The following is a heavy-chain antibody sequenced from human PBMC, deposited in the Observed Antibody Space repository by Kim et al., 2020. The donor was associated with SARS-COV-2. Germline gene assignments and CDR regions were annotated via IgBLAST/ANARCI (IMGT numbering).Heavy chain of an antibody. Sequence: IDGSRTSYEDSVKGRFTIYRDTAKNTLYLQMNSLRAEDTAVYYCVRTSDTWGQGTLVTVSS. CDR3: VRTSDT. CDR2: IDGSRT. V-gene: IGHV3-74*01. J-gene: IGHJ4*02.